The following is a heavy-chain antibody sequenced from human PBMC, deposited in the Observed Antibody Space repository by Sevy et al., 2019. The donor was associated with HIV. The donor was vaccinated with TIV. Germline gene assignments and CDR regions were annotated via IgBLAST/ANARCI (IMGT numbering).Heavy chain of an antibody. CDR1: GGSISSSSYY. V-gene: IGHV4-39*01. J-gene: IGHJ2*01. Sequence: SDTLSLTCNVSGGSISSSSYYWGWIRQPPGKGLEWIGSFYSTGGTSYNPSLRSRVTVSADTYKNQFSLKLDSVSAADTAVYYGATPRASGWYEGTGGYFDLWGRGTLVTVSS. CDR2: FYSTGGT. D-gene: IGHD6-19*01. CDR3: ATPRASGWYEGTGGYFDL.